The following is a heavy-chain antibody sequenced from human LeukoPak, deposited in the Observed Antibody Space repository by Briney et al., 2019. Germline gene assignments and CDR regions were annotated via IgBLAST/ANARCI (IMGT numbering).Heavy chain of an antibody. Sequence: GGSLRLSCAASGFTFSSYGMHWVRQAPGKGLEWVAVISYDGSNKYYADSVKGRFTISRDNSKNTLYLQMNSLRAEDTAVYYCANGPYSSSWHDAFDIWGQGTMVTVSS. CDR1: GFTFSSYG. J-gene: IGHJ3*02. D-gene: IGHD6-13*01. CDR3: ANGPYSSSWHDAFDI. V-gene: IGHV3-30*18. CDR2: ISYDGSNK.